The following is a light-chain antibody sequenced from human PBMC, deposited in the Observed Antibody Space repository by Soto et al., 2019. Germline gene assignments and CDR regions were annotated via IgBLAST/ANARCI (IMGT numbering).Light chain of an antibody. Sequence: DIQMTQSPSSLSASVGDRVTITCRASQSISTYLHWYQQKPGKAPNLLIYAASTLQSGVPSRFSGSGSGTDFTLTISSLEPEELAVYYCQQRSNRRITFGQGTRLEIK. CDR2: AAS. J-gene: IGKJ5*01. CDR1: QSISTY. CDR3: QQRSNRRIT. V-gene: IGKV1-39*01.